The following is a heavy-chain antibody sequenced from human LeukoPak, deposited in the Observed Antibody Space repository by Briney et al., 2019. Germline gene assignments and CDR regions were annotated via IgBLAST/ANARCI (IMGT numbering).Heavy chain of an antibody. CDR1: GGSISTYY. CDR3: ARLGRYSSTYHYFDY. CDR2: IYYSGST. V-gene: IGHV4-59*08. Sequence: SETLSLTCTVSGGSISTYYWSWIRQPPGKGLEWIGYIYYSGSTNYNPSLKSRVTISVDTSKNQFSLKLSSVTAADTAVYYCARLGRYSSTYHYFDYWGQGTLVTVSS. D-gene: IGHD6-19*01. J-gene: IGHJ4*02.